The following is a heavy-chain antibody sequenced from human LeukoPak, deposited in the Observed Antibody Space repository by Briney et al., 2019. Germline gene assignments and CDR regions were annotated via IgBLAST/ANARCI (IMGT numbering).Heavy chain of an antibody. D-gene: IGHD6-13*01. CDR3: ATGPGAGIAAAAHLDY. J-gene: IGHJ4*02. CDR2: FDPEDGET. Sequence: ASVKVSCKVSGYTLTELSVHWVRQAPGKGLEWMGGFDPEDGETIYAQKFQGRVTMTEDTSTDTAYMELSSLRSEDTAVYYCATGPGAGIAAAAHLDYWGQGTLVTVSS. CDR1: GYTLTELS. V-gene: IGHV1-24*01.